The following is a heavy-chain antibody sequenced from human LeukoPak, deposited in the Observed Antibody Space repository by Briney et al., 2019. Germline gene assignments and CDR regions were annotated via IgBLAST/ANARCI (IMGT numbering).Heavy chain of an antibody. V-gene: IGHV3-15*01. D-gene: IGHD5-18*01. CDR1: GFTFSNAW. Sequence: GGSLRLSCAASGFTFSNAWMSWVRQAPGKGLEWVGRTKSKTDGGTTDYAAPVKIRFTISRDDSKNTLYLQMNSLKTEDTAVYCCTTDPSAMVMYYYYYYMDVWGKGTTVTVSS. J-gene: IGHJ6*03. CDR3: TTDPSAMVMYYYYYYMDV. CDR2: TKSKTDGGTT.